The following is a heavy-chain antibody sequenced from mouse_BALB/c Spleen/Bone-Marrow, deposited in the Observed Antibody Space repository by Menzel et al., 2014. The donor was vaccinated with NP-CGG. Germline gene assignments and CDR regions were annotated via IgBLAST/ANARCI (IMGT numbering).Heavy chain of an antibody. CDR2: INPSNGRT. CDR3: ARDGNYRYAMDY. Sequence: LVESGAELVKPGASVKLSCMASGFTFTSYWIHWVKRRPGQGPEWIGEINPSNGRTNYNEKFKSKATLTEDKSSSTAYMQLSSLTSEDSAVYYCARDGNYRYAMDYWGQGTSVTVSS. V-gene: IGHV1S81*02. CDR1: GFTFTSYW. D-gene: IGHD2-1*01. J-gene: IGHJ4*01.